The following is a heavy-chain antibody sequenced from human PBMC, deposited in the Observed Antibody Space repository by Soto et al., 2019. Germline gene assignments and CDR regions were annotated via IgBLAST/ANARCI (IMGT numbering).Heavy chain of an antibody. V-gene: IGHV3-30*18. Sequence: QVQLVESGGGVVQPGRSLRLSCAASGFIFSAYGIHWVRQAPGKGLEWVAVISYDGNNEHYADSVKGRFTISRDNSKNTLFLQMSSLGAEYTAVYYCAKDTYYHDTTGYYVFDYWGQGTLVTVSS. CDR3: AKDTYYHDTTGYYVFDY. D-gene: IGHD3-22*01. CDR1: GFIFSAYG. CDR2: ISYDGNNE. J-gene: IGHJ4*02.